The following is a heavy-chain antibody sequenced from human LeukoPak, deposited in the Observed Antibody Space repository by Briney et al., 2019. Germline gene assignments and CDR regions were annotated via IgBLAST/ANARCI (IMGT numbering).Heavy chain of an antibody. Sequence: PGGSLRLSCAASGFIFSNYAMNWVRQAPGKGLEWVSGIGGSGSRTYYADSVKGRFTISRDNSKNTLYLQMNSLRGEDTAVYFCAKDLTGGAPAAIGGYYWGQGTLVTVSS. CDR1: GFIFSNYA. V-gene: IGHV3-23*01. CDR2: IGGSGSRT. CDR3: AKDLTGGAPAAIGGYY. J-gene: IGHJ4*02. D-gene: IGHD2-2*01.